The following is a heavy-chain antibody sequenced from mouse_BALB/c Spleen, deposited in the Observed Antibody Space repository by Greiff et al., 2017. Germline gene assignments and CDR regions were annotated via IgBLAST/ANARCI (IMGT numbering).Heavy chain of an antibody. CDR3: ARSVGGYYFDY. D-gene: IGHD1-1*02. J-gene: IGHJ2*01. CDR2: IDTSDSYT. Sequence: QVQLQQSGAELVMPGASVKMSCKASGYTFTDYWMPWVKQRPGQGLEWIGAIDTSDSYTSYNQKFKGKATLTVDESSSTAYMQLSSLTSEDSAVYYCARSVGGYYFDYWGQGTTLTVSS. V-gene: IGHV1-69*01. CDR1: GYTFTDYW.